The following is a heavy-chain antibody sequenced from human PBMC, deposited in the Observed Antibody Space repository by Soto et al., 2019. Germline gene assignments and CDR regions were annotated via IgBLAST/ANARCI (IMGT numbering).Heavy chain of an antibody. CDR3: ARGESDSSGYYYYYYGMDV. CDR2: IIPIFGTA. CDR1: GGTFSSYA. D-gene: IGHD3-22*01. J-gene: IGHJ6*02. V-gene: IGHV1-69*13. Sequence: ASVKVSCKASGGTFSSYAISWVRQAPGQGLEWMGGIIPIFGTANYAQKFQGRVTITADESTSTAYMELSSLRSEDTAVYYCARGESDSSGYYYYYYGMDVWGQGTTVTVSS.